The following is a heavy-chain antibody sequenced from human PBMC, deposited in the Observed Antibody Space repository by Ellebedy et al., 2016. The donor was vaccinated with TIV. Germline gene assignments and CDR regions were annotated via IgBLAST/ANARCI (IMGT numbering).Heavy chain of an antibody. CDR1: GFTFSSYA. CDR3: AKDPPTWTIHLGELSMDY. D-gene: IGHD3-16*02. Sequence: GGSLRLXXAASGFTFSSYAMSWVRQAPGKGLEWVSAISGSGGSTYYADSVKGRFTISRDNSKNTLYLQMNSLRAEDTAVYYCAKDPPTWTIHLGELSMDYWGQGTLVTVSS. V-gene: IGHV3-23*01. CDR2: ISGSGGST. J-gene: IGHJ4*02.